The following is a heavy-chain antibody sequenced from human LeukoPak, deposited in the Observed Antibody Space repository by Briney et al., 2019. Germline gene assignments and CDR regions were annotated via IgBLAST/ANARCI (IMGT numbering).Heavy chain of an antibody. V-gene: IGHV4-34*01. CDR3: ARGDYGDLDY. CDR1: GGSFSGYY. Sequence: SETLSLTCAVYGGSFSGYYWSWIRQPPGKGLEWIGEINHSGNANYNPSLKSRVTISLDMSENHFSLKLTPVTAADTAVYYCARGDYGDLDYWGQGTLVTVSS. J-gene: IGHJ4*02. D-gene: IGHD4-17*01. CDR2: INHSGNA.